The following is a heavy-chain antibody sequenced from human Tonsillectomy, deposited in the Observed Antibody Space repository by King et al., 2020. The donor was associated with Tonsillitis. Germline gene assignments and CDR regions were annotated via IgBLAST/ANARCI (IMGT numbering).Heavy chain of an antibody. CDR3: ARGPRYCTNGVCYGDAFDI. D-gene: IGHD2-8*01. Sequence: VQLVESGGGLVQPGGSLRLSCAASGFTVSSNYMSWVRQAPGKGLEWVSVIYSGGSTYYADSVKGRFTISRHNSKNTLYLQMNSLRAEDTAVYYCARGPRYCTNGVCYGDAFDIWGQGTMVTVSS. J-gene: IGHJ3*02. CDR2: IYSGGST. CDR1: GFTVSSNY. V-gene: IGHV3-53*04.